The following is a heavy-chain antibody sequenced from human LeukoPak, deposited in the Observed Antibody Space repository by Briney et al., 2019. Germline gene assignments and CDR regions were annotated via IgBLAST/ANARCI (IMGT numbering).Heavy chain of an antibody. Sequence: GGSLGLSCAASGFTFSDYYMSWIRQAPGKGLEWVSYISSSGSTIYYADSVKGRFTISRDNAKNSLYLQMNSLRAEDTAVYYCAREQDGYNDNIDYWGQGTLVTVSS. CDR1: GFTFSDYY. CDR2: ISSSGSTI. V-gene: IGHV3-11*01. D-gene: IGHD5-24*01. CDR3: AREQDGYNDNIDY. J-gene: IGHJ4*02.